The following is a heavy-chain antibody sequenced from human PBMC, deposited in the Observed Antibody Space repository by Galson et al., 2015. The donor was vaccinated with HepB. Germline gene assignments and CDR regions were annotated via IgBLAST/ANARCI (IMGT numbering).Heavy chain of an antibody. CDR3: AGVSFVSSAYWYFDL. J-gene: IGHJ2*01. CDR1: GFTFSTYT. V-gene: IGHV3-48*01. D-gene: IGHD3-16*02. Sequence: SLRLSCAASGFTFSTYTMTWVRQAPGKGLEWISYISTTSTNIFFADSVKGRFPISRANANNSLYLQMNSLRAEDTALYYCAGVSFVSSAYWYFDLWGRGTPVTVSS. CDR2: ISTTSTNI.